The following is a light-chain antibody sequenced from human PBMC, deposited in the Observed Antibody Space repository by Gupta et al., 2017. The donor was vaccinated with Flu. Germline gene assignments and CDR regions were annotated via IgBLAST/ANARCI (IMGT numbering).Light chain of an antibody. Sequence: CALSTGINITTNIVNSYLQKYRRPPQYPPSLLVYADKQKGSGVPSRFAASKDESANAASLTISGLESEEEADYYCQTWDRSAVVFGGGTKLTVL. J-gene: IGLJ2*01. CDR1: TGINITTNI. CDR3: QTWDRSAVV. V-gene: IGLV5-45*01. CDR2: LLVYADK.